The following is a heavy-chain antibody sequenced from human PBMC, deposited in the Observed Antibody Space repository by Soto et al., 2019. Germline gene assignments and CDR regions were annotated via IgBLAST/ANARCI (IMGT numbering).Heavy chain of an antibody. CDR2: IYSGGST. J-gene: IGHJ4*02. CDR3: ARWGSSSSDAAFDY. V-gene: IGHV3-66*01. D-gene: IGHD6-6*01. Sequence: GGSLRLSCAASGFTVSSNYMSWVRQAPGKGLEWVSVIYSGGSTYYADSVKGRFTISRDNSKNTLYLQMNSLRAEDTAVYYCARWGSSSSDAAFDYWGQGTLVTVSS. CDR1: GFTVSSNY.